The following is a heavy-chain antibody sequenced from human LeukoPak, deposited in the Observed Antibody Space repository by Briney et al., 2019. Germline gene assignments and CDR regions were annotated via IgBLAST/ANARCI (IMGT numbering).Heavy chain of an antibody. CDR3: TRDSTSREFHY. V-gene: IGHV3-33*01. CDR2: IWYDGITN. Sequence: GGSLRLSCAASGFTFSSYGMHWVRQAPGKGLEWVAVIWYDGITNYYADSVKGRFTISRDNSKNTLCLQMNSLRAEDTAVYYCTRDSTSREFHYWGQGTLVTVSS. D-gene: IGHD6-6*01. J-gene: IGHJ4*02. CDR1: GFTFSSYG.